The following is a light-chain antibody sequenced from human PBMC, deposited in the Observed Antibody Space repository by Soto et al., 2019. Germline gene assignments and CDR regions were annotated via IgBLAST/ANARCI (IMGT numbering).Light chain of an antibody. CDR2: DAS. J-gene: IGKJ5*01. CDR3: QQRSNWPKA. V-gene: IGKV3-11*01. Sequence: EFISTQSPATLSLSPGERATLSCRASQSVSSYLAWYQQKPGQAPRLLIYDASNRATGIPARFSGSGSGTDFTLTISSLEPEDFAVYYCQQRSNWPKAFGQGTRLEIK. CDR1: QSVSSY.